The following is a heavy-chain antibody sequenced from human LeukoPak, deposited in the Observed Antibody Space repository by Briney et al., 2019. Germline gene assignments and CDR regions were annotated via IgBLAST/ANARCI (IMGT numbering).Heavy chain of an antibody. J-gene: IGHJ4*02. Sequence: GGSLRLSCAASGFTFSDYSMEWVRQAPGKGLEWISYISSASTTLYYAASVKGRFTTSRDNAKNSLYLQMNSLRAEDTAVYYCARGCGLHLSPASSYNDSRRRYFDEWGQGTLVAVSS. V-gene: IGHV3-48*04. D-gene: IGHD3-22*01. CDR1: GFTFSDYS. CDR2: ISSASTTL. CDR3: ARGCGLHLSPASSYNDSRRRYFDE.